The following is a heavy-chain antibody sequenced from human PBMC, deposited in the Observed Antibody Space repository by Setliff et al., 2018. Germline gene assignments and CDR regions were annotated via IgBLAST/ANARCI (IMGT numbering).Heavy chain of an antibody. CDR3: ARDRPPYYYDSSGYYYSAGNFDY. CDR2: TTPIFTTA. J-gene: IGHJ4*02. V-gene: IGHV1-69*13. D-gene: IGHD3-22*01. Sequence: SVKVSCKVSGYTLTELSRHWVRQAPGQGLEWMGGTTPIFTTANYAQKFQGRVTITADESTSTAYMELSSLKSEDTAVYYCARDRPPYYYDSSGYYYSAGNFDYWGQGTLVTVSS. CDR1: GYTLTELS.